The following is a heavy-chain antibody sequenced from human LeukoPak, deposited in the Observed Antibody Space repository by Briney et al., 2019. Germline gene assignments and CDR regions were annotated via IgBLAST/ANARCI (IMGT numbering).Heavy chain of an antibody. J-gene: IGHJ4*02. CDR3: ARDDIAVAGTGDY. CDR1: GGSITSGNW. D-gene: IGHD6-19*01. V-gene: IGHV4-4*02. CDR2: IYHTGNT. Sequence: PSETLSLTCAVSGGSITSGNWWSWVRQSPGKGLEWIGEIYHTGNTNYNPSLNSRVSISVDTSKNQFSLKLSSVTAADTAVYYCARDDIAVAGTGDYWGQGTLVTVSS.